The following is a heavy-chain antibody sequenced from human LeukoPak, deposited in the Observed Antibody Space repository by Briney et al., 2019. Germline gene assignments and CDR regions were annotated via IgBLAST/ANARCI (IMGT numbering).Heavy chain of an antibody. J-gene: IGHJ6*03. CDR2: INPNSGGT. CDR1: GYTFTGYY. D-gene: IGHD6-19*01. Sequence: ASVKVSCKASGYTFTGYYMHWVRQAPGQGLEWMGWINPNSGGTNYAQKFQGRVTMTRDTSISTAYMELSRLRSDDTAVYYCARERHSSGWYVGYYYYYYMDVWGKGTTVTVSS. V-gene: IGHV1-2*02. CDR3: ARERHSSGWYVGYYYYYYMDV.